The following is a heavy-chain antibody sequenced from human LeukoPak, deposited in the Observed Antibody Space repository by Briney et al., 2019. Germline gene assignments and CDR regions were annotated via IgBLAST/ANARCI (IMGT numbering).Heavy chain of an antibody. Sequence: GGSLRLSCAASGFTVSNNYMSWVRQAPGKGLEWVSLIYSGGSTYYADSVKGRFTISRDNAKNSLYLQMNSLRAEDAAVYYCARDFTMIVAYFDYWGQGTLVTVPS. CDR3: ARDFTMIVAYFDY. CDR2: IYSGGST. V-gene: IGHV3-66*01. J-gene: IGHJ4*02. CDR1: GFTVSNNY. D-gene: IGHD3-22*01.